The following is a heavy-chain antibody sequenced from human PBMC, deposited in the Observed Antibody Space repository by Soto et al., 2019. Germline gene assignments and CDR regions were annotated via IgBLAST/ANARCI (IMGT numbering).Heavy chain of an antibody. D-gene: IGHD2-15*01. CDR2: IYHSGST. CDR1: GGSISSGGYS. Sequence: SETLSLTCAVSGGSISSGGYSWSWIRQPPGKGLEWIGYIYHSGSTYYNPPLKSRVTISVDRSKNQFSLKLSSVTAADTAVYYCARRYGGTFDYWGQGTLVTVSS. CDR3: ARRYGGTFDY. V-gene: IGHV4-30-2*01. J-gene: IGHJ4*02.